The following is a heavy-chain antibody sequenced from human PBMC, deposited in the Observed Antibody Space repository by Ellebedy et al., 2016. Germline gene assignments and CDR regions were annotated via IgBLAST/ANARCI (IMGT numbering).Heavy chain of an antibody. CDR3: AKELGPQPDY. CDR2: LNPNSGGT. V-gene: IGHV1-2*02. J-gene: IGHJ4*02. Sequence: ASVKVSCXASGYTFSGYYIHWVRQAPGQGLEWMGRLNPNSGGTNYAQKFQGRVTMTRDTSISTAYMELSRLRSDDTAVYYCAKELGPQPDYWGQGTLVTVSS. CDR1: GYTFSGYY.